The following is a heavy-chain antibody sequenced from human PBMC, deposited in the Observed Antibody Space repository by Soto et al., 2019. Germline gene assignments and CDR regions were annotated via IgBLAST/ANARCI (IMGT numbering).Heavy chain of an antibody. V-gene: IGHV4-30-4*01. CDR1: GGSISSGDYY. J-gene: IGHJ4*02. CDR3: ASIVATNDEPDY. Sequence: SETLSLTCTVSGGSISSGDYYWSWIRQPPGKGLEWIGYIYYSGSTYYNPSLKSRVTISVDTSKNQFSLKLSSVTAADTAVYYCASIVATNDEPDYWGQGTLVTVSS. CDR2: IYYSGST. D-gene: IGHD5-12*01.